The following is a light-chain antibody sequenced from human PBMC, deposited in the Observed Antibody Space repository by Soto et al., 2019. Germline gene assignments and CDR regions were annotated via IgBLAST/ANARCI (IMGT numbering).Light chain of an antibody. CDR2: GAS. V-gene: IGKV3-20*01. J-gene: IGKJ2*01. CDR1: QRVSSAY. Sequence: EIVLTQSPGTLSLSPGERATLSSRASQRVSSAYLAWYQQIPGQAPRLLIYGASSRATGIPDRFSGSGSGTDFTLTIRGLEPEDFAVYYCQQSGSSFYTFGQGTKLEI. CDR3: QQSGSSFYT.